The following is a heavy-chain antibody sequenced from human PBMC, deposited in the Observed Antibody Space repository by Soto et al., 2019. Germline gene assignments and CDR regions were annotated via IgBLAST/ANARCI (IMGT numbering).Heavy chain of an antibody. V-gene: IGHV3-23*01. CDR3: AKAPIRLGELSLYYFDY. CDR2: ISGSGGST. D-gene: IGHD3-16*02. CDR1: GFTFSSYA. Sequence: GGSLRLSCAASGFTFSSYAMSWVRQAPGKGLEWVSAISGSGGSTYYADSVKGRFTISRDNSKNTLYLQMNSLRAEDTAVYYCAKAPIRLGELSLYYFDYWGQGTLVTVSS. J-gene: IGHJ4*02.